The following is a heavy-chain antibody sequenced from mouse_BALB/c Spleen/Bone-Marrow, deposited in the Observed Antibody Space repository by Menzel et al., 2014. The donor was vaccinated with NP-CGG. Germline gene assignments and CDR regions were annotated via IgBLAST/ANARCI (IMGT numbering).Heavy chain of an antibody. V-gene: IGHV1-80*01. CDR3: ARDDYGPDY. CDR2: IYPGDGET. CDR1: GYAFSSFW. Sequence: VQLQQSGAELVRPGSSVKISCKASGYAFSSFWMNWVMQRPGQGLEWIGQIYPGDGETNYNGKFKGKATLTADKSSSTAYMQLSSLTSEDSAVYFCARDDYGPDYWGQGTTLTVSS. J-gene: IGHJ2*01. D-gene: IGHD2-4*01.